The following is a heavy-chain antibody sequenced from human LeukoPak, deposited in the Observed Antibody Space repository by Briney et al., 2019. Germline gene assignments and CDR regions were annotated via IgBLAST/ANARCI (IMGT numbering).Heavy chain of an antibody. Sequence: GGSLRLSCTASGFTFSTYWMGWVRQAPGKGLEWVVNINQDGSEKYYVDSLKGRFTISRDNAKNSLCLQMNSLRVEDTAVYYCARDAAVFDYWGQGTLVTVSS. CDR3: ARDAAVFDY. CDR1: GFTFSTYW. V-gene: IGHV3-7*01. D-gene: IGHD6-25*01. CDR2: INQDGSEK. J-gene: IGHJ4*02.